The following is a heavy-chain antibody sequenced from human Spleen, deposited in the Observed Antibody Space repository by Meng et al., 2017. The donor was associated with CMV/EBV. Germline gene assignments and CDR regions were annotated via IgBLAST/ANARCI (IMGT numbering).Heavy chain of an antibody. CDR3: ARERLIRGIMNWFDT. J-gene: IGHJ5*02. V-gene: IGHV3-30*04. Sequence: GESLKISCAASGLTFSPYAMHWVRQAPGKGLEWVAVVSSDGNKKYYADSVKGRFTVSRDNSKDTVYLEMNSLRAEDTAVYYCARERLIRGIMNWFDTWCQGTLVTVSS. CDR1: GLTFSPYA. D-gene: IGHD3-10*01. CDR2: VSSDGNKK.